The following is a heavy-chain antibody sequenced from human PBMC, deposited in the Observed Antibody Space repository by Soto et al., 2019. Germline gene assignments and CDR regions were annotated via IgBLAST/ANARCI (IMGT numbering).Heavy chain of an antibody. CDR3: ARLVDSSGYSGWFDP. CDR2: IYSDGST. CDR1: GFTVSSNY. V-gene: IGHV3-66*04. D-gene: IGHD3-22*01. J-gene: IGHJ5*02. Sequence: EVQLVESGGGLVQPGGSLRLSCAASGFTVSSNYMSWVRQAPGKGLEWVSVIYSDGSTYYTASVKGRFTISRDSSTNTLYLQMNSLRAEDTAVYYCARLVDSSGYSGWFDPWGQGTLVTVSS.